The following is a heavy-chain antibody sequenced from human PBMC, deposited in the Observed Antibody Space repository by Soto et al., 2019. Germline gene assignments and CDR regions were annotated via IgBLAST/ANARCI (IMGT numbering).Heavy chain of an antibody. CDR3: ARHAQWLVTGHYYYGMDI. CDR2: IYYSGST. V-gene: IGHV4-39*01. CDR1: GGSINSSSYY. Sequence: TSETLSLTCTVSGGSINSSSYYWGWIRQPQGKGLEWIGSIYYSGSTYYNPSLKSRVTISVDTSKNQFSLKLSSVTAADTAVYYCARHAQWLVTGHYYYGMDIWGQGTTVTVPS. D-gene: IGHD6-19*01. J-gene: IGHJ6*02.